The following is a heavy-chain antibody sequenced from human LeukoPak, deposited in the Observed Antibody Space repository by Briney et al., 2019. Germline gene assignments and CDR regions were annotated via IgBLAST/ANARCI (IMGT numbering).Heavy chain of an antibody. CDR3: ARGAGWRGSGTYCFDY. J-gene: IGHJ4*02. CDR1: GFTYSNYS. V-gene: IGHV3-74*01. CDR2: IGGDGDDT. D-gene: IGHD3-10*01. Sequence: GGSLRLSCAASGFTYSNYSIQWFRQAPGKGLVWVSRIGGDGDDTDYADSVKGRFTISRDNAKNTVYLQMNSLRAEDTAVYYCARGAGWRGSGTYCFDYWGQGTLVTVSS.